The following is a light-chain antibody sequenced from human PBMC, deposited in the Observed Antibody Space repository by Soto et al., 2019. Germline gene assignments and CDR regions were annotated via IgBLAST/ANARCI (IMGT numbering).Light chain of an antibody. CDR2: DVS. J-gene: IGLJ2*01. CDR1: SSDVGGYNY. Sequence: HSALTQPASVSGSPGQSITISCTGTSSDVGGYNYVSWYQQHPGKAPKLMIYDVSNRPSGVSNRFSGSKSGNTASLTISGLQAEDEADYYCSSYTSSSWGVVFGGGTKLTVL. V-gene: IGLV2-14*01. CDR3: SSYTSSSWGVV.